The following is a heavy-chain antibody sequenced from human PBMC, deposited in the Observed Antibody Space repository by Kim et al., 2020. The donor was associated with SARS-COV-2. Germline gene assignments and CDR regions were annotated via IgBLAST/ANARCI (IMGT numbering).Heavy chain of an antibody. CDR1: GFTVRSNY. CDR3: AKYYSDILTGHIPYGMDV. Sequence: GGSLRLSCAASGFTVRSNYMNWVRQAPGKGLEWVSVIFSGGTTYYADSVKGRFTISRDNSKNTVSLQMNSLRAEDTAVYYCAKYYSDILTGHIPYGMDVWVQGTTVTVSS. D-gene: IGHD3-9*01. V-gene: IGHV3-66*01. CDR2: IFSGGTT. J-gene: IGHJ6*02.